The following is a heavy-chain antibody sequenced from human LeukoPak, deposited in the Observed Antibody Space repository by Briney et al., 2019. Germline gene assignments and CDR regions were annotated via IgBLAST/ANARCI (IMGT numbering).Heavy chain of an antibody. CDR2: IYPGDSDT. V-gene: IGHV5-51*01. Sequence: GESLKISCKGSGYSFTSYWIGWVRQMPGKGLEWMGIIYPGDSDTRYSPSFQGQVTISADKSISTAYLQWSSLKASDTAMYYCARHVSSITIFGGVGYNYYYYMDVWGKGTTVTVSS. D-gene: IGHD3-3*01. CDR3: ARHVSSITIFGGVGYNYYYYMDV. CDR1: GYSFTSYW. J-gene: IGHJ6*03.